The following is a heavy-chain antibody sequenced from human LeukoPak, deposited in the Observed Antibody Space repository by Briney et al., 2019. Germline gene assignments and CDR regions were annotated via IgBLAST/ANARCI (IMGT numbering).Heavy chain of an antibody. CDR2: INHSGST. CDR3: ARKVPGLRRPFDY. V-gene: IGHV4-34*01. CDR1: GGSFSGYY. Sequence: QSSETLSLTCAVYGGSFSGYYWSWIRQPPGKGLEWIGEINHSGSTNYNPSLKSRVTISVDTSKNQFSLKLSSVIAADTAVYYCARKVPGLRRPFDYWGQGTLVTVSS. D-gene: IGHD5-12*01. J-gene: IGHJ4*02.